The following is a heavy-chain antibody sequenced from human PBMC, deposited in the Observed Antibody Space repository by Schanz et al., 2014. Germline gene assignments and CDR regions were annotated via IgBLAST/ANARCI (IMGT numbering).Heavy chain of an antibody. CDR2: ISSGGGST. Sequence: EVQLLESGGGLVQPGGSLRLSCASSGFSFTTYAMSWVRQAPGKGLEWVSSISSGGGSTYYADSVKGRFTISRDNSKNTLYLQMNSLRPEDTAVYYCARGGFGEVSYFDYWGQGTLVTVSS. CDR1: GFSFTTYA. CDR3: ARGGFGEVSYFDY. D-gene: IGHD3-10*01. V-gene: IGHV3-23*01. J-gene: IGHJ4*02.